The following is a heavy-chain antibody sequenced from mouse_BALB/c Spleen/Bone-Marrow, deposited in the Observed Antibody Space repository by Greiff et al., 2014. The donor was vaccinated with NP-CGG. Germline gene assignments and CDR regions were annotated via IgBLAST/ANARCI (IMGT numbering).Heavy chain of an antibody. CDR1: GYTFTSYW. J-gene: IGHJ4*01. D-gene: IGHD1-1*01. Sequence: QLQQSGXVXARPGASVKMSCKASGYTFTSYWMHWXKXXXXQGLEXXXAIYPGNSDTSYNQKFKGKAKLTAVASTSTAYMELSSXXNEDSAVYYCTRVITAVLATRAMDYWGQGSSVTVSS. CDR2: IYPGNSDT. V-gene: IGHV1-5*01. CDR3: TRVITAVLATRAMDY.